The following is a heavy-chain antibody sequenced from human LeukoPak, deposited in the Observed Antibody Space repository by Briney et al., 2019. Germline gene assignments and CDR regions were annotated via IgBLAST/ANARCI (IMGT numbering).Heavy chain of an antibody. V-gene: IGHV3-48*04. CDR2: ISSSSSTI. CDR1: GFTFSSYS. Sequence: GGSLRLSCAASGFTFSSYSMNWVRQAPGKGLEWVSYISSSSSTIYYADSVKGRFTISRDNAKKSLYLQMNSLRAEDAAVYYCARDQSGSGWYYWGQGTLVTVSS. D-gene: IGHD6-19*01. CDR3: ARDQSGSGWYY. J-gene: IGHJ4*02.